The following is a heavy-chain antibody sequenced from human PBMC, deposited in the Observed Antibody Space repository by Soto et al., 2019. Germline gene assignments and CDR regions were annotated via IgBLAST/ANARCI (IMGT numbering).Heavy chain of an antibody. Sequence: ASVKVSCKASGYTFTSYGISWVRQAPGQGLEWMGWISAYNGNTSYAQKLQGRVTMTTDTSTSTAYMELRSLRSDDTAVYYCARVSSNYDFWRNTDVWGKGSTVTVSS. CDR1: GYTFTSYG. V-gene: IGHV1-18*01. CDR3: ARVSSNYDFWRNTDV. D-gene: IGHD3-3*01. CDR2: ISAYNGNT. J-gene: IGHJ6*03.